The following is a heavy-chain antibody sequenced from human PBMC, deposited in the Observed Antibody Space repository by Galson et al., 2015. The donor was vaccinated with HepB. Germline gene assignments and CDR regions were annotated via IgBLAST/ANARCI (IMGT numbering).Heavy chain of an antibody. CDR2: IRGDGGST. CDR1: GFPFDDYN. Sequence: SLRLSCAASGFPFDDYNMHWIRQAPGKGLEWVSFIRGDGGSTFYADSVKGRFTISRDNRKNALYLQMNSLTTGDSALYYCAKDSRTGYFRYWGQGTPVTVS. J-gene: IGHJ4*02. CDR3: AKDSRTGYFRY. D-gene: IGHD3/OR15-3a*01. V-gene: IGHV3-43*01.